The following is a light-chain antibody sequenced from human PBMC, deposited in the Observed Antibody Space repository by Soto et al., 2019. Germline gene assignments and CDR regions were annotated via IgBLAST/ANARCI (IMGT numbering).Light chain of an antibody. J-gene: IGLJ2*01. CDR1: SGQSSYI. CDR2: VEGSGSY. Sequence: QLVLTQSSSASASLGSSVKLTCTLSSGQSSYIIAWHQQQPGKAPRYLMKVEGSGSYNKGSGVPDRFSGPSSGADRYLTISNLQFEDEDDYYCETWDINTHVVFGGGTKLTVL. V-gene: IGLV4-60*02. CDR3: ETWDINTHVV.